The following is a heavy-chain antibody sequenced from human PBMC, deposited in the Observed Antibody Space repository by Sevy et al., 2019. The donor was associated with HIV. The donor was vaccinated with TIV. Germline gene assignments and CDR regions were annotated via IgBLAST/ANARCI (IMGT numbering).Heavy chain of an antibody. J-gene: IGHJ4*02. CDR3: ARGTRGVVDS. D-gene: IGHD3-10*01. V-gene: IGHV3-74*01. CDR2: INSDGEST. Sequence: GGSLRLSCAASGFTSNNFWLHWVRQAPGKGLVWVSRINSDGESTGYADFVKVRFTISRDNAKNTAYLQMNSLRADDTAIYYCARGTRGVVDSWGQGTLVTVSS. CDR1: GFTSNNFW.